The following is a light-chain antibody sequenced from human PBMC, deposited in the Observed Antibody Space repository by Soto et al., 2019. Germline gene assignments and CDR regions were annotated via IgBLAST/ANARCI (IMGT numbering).Light chain of an antibody. V-gene: IGKV3-20*01. Sequence: EIVLTQSPGTLSLSPGEGATLSCRASQSVSTNFFAWYQQKPGQAPRLFIYGASTRATGIPDRFSGSGSGTDFTLTISRLEPEDFAVYYCQQYGRTSWTFGQGTKV. J-gene: IGKJ1*01. CDR2: GAS. CDR1: QSVSTNF. CDR3: QQYGRTSWT.